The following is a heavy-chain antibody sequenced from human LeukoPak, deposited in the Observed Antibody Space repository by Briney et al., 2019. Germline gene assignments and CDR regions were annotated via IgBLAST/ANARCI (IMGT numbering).Heavy chain of an antibody. CDR1: GGSFSGYY. Sequence: SETLSLTCAVYGGSFSGYYWSWIRQPPGKGLEWIGEINHSGSTNYNPSLKSRVTISVDTSKNQFSLKLSSVTAADTAVYYCARVVRRSITMGRGAPARFDPWGQGTLVTVSS. CDR3: ARVVRRSITMGRGAPARFDP. CDR2: INHSGST. V-gene: IGHV4-34*01. D-gene: IGHD3-10*01. J-gene: IGHJ5*02.